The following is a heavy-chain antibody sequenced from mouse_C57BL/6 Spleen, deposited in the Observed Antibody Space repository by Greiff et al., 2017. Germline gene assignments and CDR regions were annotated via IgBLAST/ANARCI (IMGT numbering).Heavy chain of an antibody. V-gene: IGHV1-82*01. CDR3: ARELDD. Sequence: VKLQESGPELVKPGASVKISCKASGYAFSSSWMNWVKQRPGKGLEWIGRIYPGDGDTNYNGKFKGKATLTADKSSSPAYMQLSSLTSEDSAVYFGARELDDWGQGTSVTVSS. CDR1: GYAFSSSW. CDR2: IYPGDGDT. J-gene: IGHJ4*01.